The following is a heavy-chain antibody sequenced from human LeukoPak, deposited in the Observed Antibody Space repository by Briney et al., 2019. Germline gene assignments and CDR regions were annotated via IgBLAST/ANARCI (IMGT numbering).Heavy chain of an antibody. CDR2: INHSGST. CDR1: GGPFSGYY. V-gene: IGHV4-34*01. Sequence: SETLSLTCAVYGGPFSGYYWSWIRQPPGKGLEWIGEINHSGSTNYNPSLKSRVTISVDTSKNQFSLKLSSVTAADTAVYYCARGYCSSTSCSHAFDIWGQGTMVTVSS. J-gene: IGHJ3*02. D-gene: IGHD2-2*01. CDR3: ARGYCSSTSCSHAFDI.